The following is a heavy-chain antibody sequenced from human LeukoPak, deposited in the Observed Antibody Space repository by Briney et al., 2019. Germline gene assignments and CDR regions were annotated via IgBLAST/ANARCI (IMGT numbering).Heavy chain of an antibody. Sequence: PGGSLRLSCATSGFTFSSYGMHWVRQAPGKGLEWVSVIHSGGNTYYADSVKGRFTISRDNSKNTMYLQMNSLRAEDTAVYYCTRDLNSGGSCWGQGTLVIVSS. V-gene: IGHV3-53*01. J-gene: IGHJ4*02. D-gene: IGHD2-15*01. CDR2: IHSGGNT. CDR3: TRDLNSGGSC. CDR1: GFTFSSYG.